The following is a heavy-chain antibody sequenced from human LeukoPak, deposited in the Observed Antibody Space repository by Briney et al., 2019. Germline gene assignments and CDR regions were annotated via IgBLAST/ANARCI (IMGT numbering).Heavy chain of an antibody. J-gene: IGHJ4*02. Sequence: SETLSLTCTVSGGSISSYYWSWIRQPPGKGLEWIGYIYYSGSTDYNPSLKSRVTISVDTSKNQFSLKLSSVTAADTAVYYCARQTSGGYDFDYWGQGTPVTVSS. CDR2: IYYSGST. D-gene: IGHD6-25*01. V-gene: IGHV4-59*08. CDR1: GGSISSYY. CDR3: ARQTSGGYDFDY.